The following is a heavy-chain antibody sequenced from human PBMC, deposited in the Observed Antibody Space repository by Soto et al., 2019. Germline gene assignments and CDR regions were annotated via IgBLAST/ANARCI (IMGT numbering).Heavy chain of an antibody. CDR1: GYTFTSYA. Sequence: GASVKVSCKASGYTFTSYAMHWVRQAPGQRLEWMGWINAGNGNTKYSQKFQGRVTITRDTSASTAYMELSSLRSEYTAVYYCARDGYRGYSSSWYPDQGAFDYWGQGTLVTVSS. J-gene: IGHJ4*02. CDR3: ARDGYRGYSSSWYPDQGAFDY. V-gene: IGHV1-3*01. D-gene: IGHD6-13*01. CDR2: INAGNGNT.